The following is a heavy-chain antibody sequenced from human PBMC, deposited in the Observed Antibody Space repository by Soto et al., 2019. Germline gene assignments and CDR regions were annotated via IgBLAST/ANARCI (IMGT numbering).Heavy chain of an antibody. V-gene: IGHV4-39*01. D-gene: IGHD3-22*01. Sequence: KPSETLSLTCTVSGGSISSSSYYWGWIRQPPGKGLEWIGSIYYSGSTYYNPSLKSRVTISVDTSKNQFSLKLSSVTAADTAVYYCARQIDSSGYYWDHFDYWGQGTLVTVSS. J-gene: IGHJ4*02. CDR1: GGSISSSSYY. CDR3: ARQIDSSGYYWDHFDY. CDR2: IYYSGST.